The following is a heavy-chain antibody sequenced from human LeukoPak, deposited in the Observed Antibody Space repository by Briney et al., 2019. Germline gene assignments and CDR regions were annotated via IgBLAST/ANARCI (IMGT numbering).Heavy chain of an antibody. CDR1: GGTFSSYA. Sequence: ASVKVSCKASGGTFSSYAISWVRQATGQGLEWMGWMNPNSGNTGYAQKFQGRVTITRNTSISTAYMELSSLRSEDTAVYYCARGKVGANVILDWFDPWGQGTLVTVSS. CDR2: MNPNSGNT. V-gene: IGHV1-8*03. J-gene: IGHJ5*02. CDR3: ARGKVGANVILDWFDP. D-gene: IGHD1-26*01.